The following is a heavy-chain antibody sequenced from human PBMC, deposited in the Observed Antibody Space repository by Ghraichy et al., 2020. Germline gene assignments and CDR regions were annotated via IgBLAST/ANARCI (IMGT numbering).Heavy chain of an antibody. V-gene: IGHV4-39*07. D-gene: IGHD2-15*01. CDR2: IYYSGST. CDR1: GGSISSSSYY. J-gene: IGHJ5*02. CDR3: ARAVLNWFDP. Sequence: SQTLSLTCTVSGGSISSSSYYWGWIRQPPGKGLEWIGSIYYSGSTYYNPSLKSRVTISVDTSKNQFSLKLSSVTAADTAVYYCARAVLNWFDPWGQGTLVTVSS.